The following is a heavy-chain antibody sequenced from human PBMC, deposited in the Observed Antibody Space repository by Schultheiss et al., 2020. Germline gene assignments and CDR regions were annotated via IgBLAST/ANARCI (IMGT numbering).Heavy chain of an antibody. V-gene: IGHV1-69*13. CDR3: AREDNWNDHSMDV. D-gene: IGHD1-20*01. CDR2: IIPIFGTA. CDR1: GGTFSSYA. Sequence: SVKVSCKASGGTFSSYAISWVRQAPGQGLEWMGGIIPIFGTANYAQKFQGRVTITADESTSTAYMELSSLRSEDTAVYYCAREDNWNDHSMDVWGQGTTVTVSS. J-gene: IGHJ6*02.